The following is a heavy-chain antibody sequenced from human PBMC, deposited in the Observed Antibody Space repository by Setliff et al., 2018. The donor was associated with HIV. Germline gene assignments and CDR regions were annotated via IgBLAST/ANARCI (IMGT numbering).Heavy chain of an antibody. J-gene: IGHJ5*02. V-gene: IGHV4-61*09. D-gene: IGHD4-4*01. CDR2: IYTSGST. CDR3: VGSNYFGGFDP. CDR1: GGSISSGSYY. Sequence: PSETLSLTCTVSGGSISSGSYYWSWIRQPAGKGLEWIGHIYTSGSTNYNPSLKSRVTISVDTSKNQFSLKLSSVTAADTAVYYCVGSNYFGGFDPWGQGTLVTVSS.